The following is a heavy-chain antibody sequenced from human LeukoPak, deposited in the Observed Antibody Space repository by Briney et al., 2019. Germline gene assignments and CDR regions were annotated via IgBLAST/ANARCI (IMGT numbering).Heavy chain of an antibody. J-gene: IGHJ4*02. V-gene: IGHV4-34*01. Sequence: KPSETLSLTCAVYGGSFSGYYWSWIGQPPGKGLKWIGEINHSGCTNYNPSLKSRVTISVDTSKNQFSLKLSSVTAADTAVYYCARRMYSSSPHQIDYWGQGTLVTVSS. CDR2: INHSGCT. D-gene: IGHD6-6*01. CDR1: GGSFSGYY. CDR3: ARRMYSSSPHQIDY.